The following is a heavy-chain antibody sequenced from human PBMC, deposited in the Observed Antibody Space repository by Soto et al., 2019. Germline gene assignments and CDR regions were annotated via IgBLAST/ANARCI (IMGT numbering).Heavy chain of an antibody. CDR3: ARDSQSVARFDP. Sequence: PGVSLRLSCAASGFTFSSYAMHWVRQAPGKGLEWVAVISYDGSNKYYADSVKGRFTISRDNSKNTLYLQMNGLRAEDTAVYYCARDSQSVARFDPWGQGTLVTVSS. CDR1: GFTFSSYA. J-gene: IGHJ5*02. CDR2: ISYDGSNK. D-gene: IGHD6-19*01. V-gene: IGHV3-30-3*01.